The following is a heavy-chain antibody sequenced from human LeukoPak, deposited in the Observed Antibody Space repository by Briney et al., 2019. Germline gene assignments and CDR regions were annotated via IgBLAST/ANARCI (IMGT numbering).Heavy chain of an antibody. V-gene: IGHV3-7*01. CDR1: GFTFSSYW. Sequence: PGGSLRLSCEASGFTFSSYWMSWVRQAPGKGLEWVANIKQDGSEKYYVDSVKGRFTISRDNAKNSLYLQMNSLRAEDTAVYYCARRLGLGFGEYSNNWFDPWGQGTLVTVSS. J-gene: IGHJ5*02. CDR2: IKQDGSEK. D-gene: IGHD3-10*01. CDR3: ARRLGLGFGEYSNNWFDP.